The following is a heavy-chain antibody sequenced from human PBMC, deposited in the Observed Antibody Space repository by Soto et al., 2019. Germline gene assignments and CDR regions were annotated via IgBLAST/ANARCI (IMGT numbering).Heavy chain of an antibody. CDR3: ARLDGNSAEYYYGMDV. J-gene: IGHJ6*02. CDR1: GGSITSLSFC. Sequence: QLQLQESGPGLVKPSETLSLTCTVSGGSITSLSFCRGWTRQPPGKGLAWIGTMCYSGNTYYNPSLQSRVTISVDMSRNQCSLTLSSVSAADTAVYYCARLDGNSAEYYYGMDVWGRGTTVTVSS. CDR2: MCYSGNT. D-gene: IGHD6-19*01. V-gene: IGHV4-39*01.